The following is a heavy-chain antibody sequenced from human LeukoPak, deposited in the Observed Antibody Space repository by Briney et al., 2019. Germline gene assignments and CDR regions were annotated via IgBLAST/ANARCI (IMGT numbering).Heavy chain of an antibody. Sequence: PGGSLRLSCAASGFTVSSNYMSWVRQAPGKGLEWGSVIYSGGSTYYADSVKGRFTISRNTSKNTLYHQMNSMSAEDTAVYYCAKDDGGTLDYWGEGALVTVSS. J-gene: IGHJ4*02. CDR3: AKDDGGTLDY. V-gene: IGHV3-53*01. CDR2: IYSGGST. D-gene: IGHD4/OR15-4a*01. CDR1: GFTVSSNY.